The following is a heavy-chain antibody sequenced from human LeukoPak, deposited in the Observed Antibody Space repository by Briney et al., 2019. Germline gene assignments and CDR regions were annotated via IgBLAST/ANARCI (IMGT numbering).Heavy chain of an antibody. Sequence: SVKVSCKASGGTFSSYAISWVRQAPGQGLEWMGGIIPIFGTANYAQKFQGRVTITTDESTSTAYMELSSLRSEDTAVYYCARRLAARGGWFDPWGQGTLVTVSS. CDR1: GGTFSSYA. J-gene: IGHJ5*02. D-gene: IGHD6-6*01. V-gene: IGHV1-69*05. CDR2: IIPIFGTA. CDR3: ARRLAARGGWFDP.